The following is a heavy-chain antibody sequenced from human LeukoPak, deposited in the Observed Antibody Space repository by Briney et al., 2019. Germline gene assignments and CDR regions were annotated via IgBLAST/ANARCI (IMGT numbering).Heavy chain of an antibody. V-gene: IGHV3-30*01. Sequence: GGSLRLSCAASGFTFSSYAMHWVRQAPGKGLEWVAVISYDGSNKYYADSVKGRFTISRDNSKNTLYLQMNSLRAEDTAVYYCARDASTEYQLLSYFDYWGKGTLVSVSS. J-gene: IGHJ4*02. CDR3: ARDASTEYQLLSYFDY. CDR2: ISYDGSNK. CDR1: GFTFSSYA. D-gene: IGHD2-2*01.